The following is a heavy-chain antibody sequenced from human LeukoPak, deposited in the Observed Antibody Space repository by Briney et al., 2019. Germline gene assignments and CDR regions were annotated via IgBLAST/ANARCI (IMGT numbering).Heavy chain of an antibody. Sequence: GGSLPVSCETSGVIFSSLSLNWVRQPPGKGLEWLSYISASNRTTYYADSVKGRFIVSRDNAKNSLFLQMDSLRADDTALYYCASQSSGSSTRAPDLWGRGT. CDR1: GVIFSSLS. V-gene: IGHV3-48*04. CDR2: ISASNRTT. CDR3: ASQSSGSSTRAPDL. J-gene: IGHJ4*02. D-gene: IGHD1-26*01.